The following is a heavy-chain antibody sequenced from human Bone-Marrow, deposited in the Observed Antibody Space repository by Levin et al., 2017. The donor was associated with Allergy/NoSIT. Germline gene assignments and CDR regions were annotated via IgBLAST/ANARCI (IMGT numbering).Heavy chain of an antibody. CDR3: ARDSGSGTPADS. D-gene: IGHD3-10*01. Sequence: PGESLKISCAASGFTFSSYWMTWVRQAPGKGLEWVANIKQDGSEEFYVDSVKGRFTISRDNAKNSLYLQMNSLRAEDTAVYYCARDSGSGTPADSWGQGTLVTV. V-gene: IGHV3-7*04. CDR2: IKQDGSEE. J-gene: IGHJ4*02. CDR1: GFTFSSYW.